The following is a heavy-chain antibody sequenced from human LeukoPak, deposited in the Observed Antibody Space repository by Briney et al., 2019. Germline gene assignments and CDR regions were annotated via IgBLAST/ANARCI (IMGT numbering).Heavy chain of an antibody. CDR3: AKVMAYFGSGSQPDY. Sequence: PGGSLRLSCAASGFTFSSYAMSWVRQAPGKGLEWVSAISGSGGSTYYADSVKGRFTISKDNSKNTLYLQMDSLRAEDTAVYYCAKVMAYFGSGSQPDYWGQGTLVTVSS. CDR2: ISGSGGST. D-gene: IGHD3-10*01. V-gene: IGHV3-23*01. J-gene: IGHJ4*02. CDR1: GFTFSSYA.